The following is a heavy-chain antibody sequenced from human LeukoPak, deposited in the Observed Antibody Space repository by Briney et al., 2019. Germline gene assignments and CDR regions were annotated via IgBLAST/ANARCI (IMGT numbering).Heavy chain of an antibody. CDR1: GYTFTSYY. Sequence: ASLKVSCKASGYTFTSYYMHWVRQAPGQGLEWMGIINPSGVSTSYAQKFQGRVTMTRNTSISTAYMELSSLRSEDTAVYYCARGSRRVRGVIIKSYYYYMDVWGKGTTVTVSS. CDR2: INPSGVST. CDR3: ARGSRRVRGVIIKSYYYYMDV. V-gene: IGHV1-46*01. D-gene: IGHD3-10*01. J-gene: IGHJ6*03.